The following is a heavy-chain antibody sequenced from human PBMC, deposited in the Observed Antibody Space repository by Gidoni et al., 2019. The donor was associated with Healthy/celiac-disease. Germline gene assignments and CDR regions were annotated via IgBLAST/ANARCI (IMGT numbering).Heavy chain of an antibody. J-gene: IGHJ4*02. V-gene: IGHV3-23*01. CDR2: ISGGGGTT. D-gene: IGHD4-4*01. Sequence: EVQLLESGGGLVQPGVSLRLSCPASGFTFRSYAMSWVRQAPGKGLEWVSVISGGGGTTYYADSVKGRFTISRDNSKNTLYLQMNSLRAEDTAVYYCAKDKYGGNYNFDYWGQGTLVTVSS. CDR1: GFTFRSYA. CDR3: AKDKYGGNYNFDY.